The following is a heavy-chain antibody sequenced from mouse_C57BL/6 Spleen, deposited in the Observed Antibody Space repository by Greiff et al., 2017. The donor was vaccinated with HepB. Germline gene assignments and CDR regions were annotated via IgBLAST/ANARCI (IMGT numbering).Heavy chain of an antibody. J-gene: IGHJ4*01. D-gene: IGHD1-1*01. CDR3: ARTDYGSRNYAMDY. V-gene: IGHV2-2*01. Sequence: VQLQESGPGLVQPSQSLSITCTVSGFSLTSYGVHWVRQSPGKGLEWLGVIWSGGSTDYNAAFISRLSISKDNSKSQVFFKMNSLQADDTAIYYCARTDYGSRNYAMDYWGQGTSVTVSS. CDR1: GFSLTSYG. CDR2: IWSGGST.